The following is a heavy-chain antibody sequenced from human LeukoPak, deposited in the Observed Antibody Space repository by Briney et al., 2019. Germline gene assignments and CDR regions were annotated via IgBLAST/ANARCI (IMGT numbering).Heavy chain of an antibody. CDR2: VNQGGSET. J-gene: IGHJ4*02. CDR3: ARYDSSGRAIDY. V-gene: IGHV3-7*01. CDR1: GFTFSTYA. D-gene: IGHD3-22*01. Sequence: GGSLRLSCAASGFTFSTYAMSWVRQAPGKGLEWVASVNQGGSETYYVDSMKGRFTISRDNAENSLYLQMNSLRAEDTAVYYCARYDSSGRAIDYWGQGTLVTVSS.